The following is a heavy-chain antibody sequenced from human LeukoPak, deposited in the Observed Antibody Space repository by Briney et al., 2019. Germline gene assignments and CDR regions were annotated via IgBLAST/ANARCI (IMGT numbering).Heavy chain of an antibody. CDR3: ARVPYCSSTSCYNY. CDR1: GYTFTSYG. CDR2: ISAYNGNT. Sequence: ASVKVSCKASGYTFTSYGISWVRQAPGQGLEWMGWISAYNGNTNYARKLQGRVTMTTDTSTSTAYMELRSLGSDDTAVYYCARVPYCSSTSCYNYWGQGTLVTVSS. D-gene: IGHD2-2*02. J-gene: IGHJ4*02. V-gene: IGHV1-18*01.